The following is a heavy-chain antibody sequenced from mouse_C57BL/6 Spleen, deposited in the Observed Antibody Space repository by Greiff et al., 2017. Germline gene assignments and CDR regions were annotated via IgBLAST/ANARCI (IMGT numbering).Heavy chain of an antibody. CDR1: GYTFTIYW. D-gene: IGHD1-1*01. J-gene: IGHJ4*01. V-gene: IGHV1-7*01. CDR3: AREEDYGSSDGGAMDY. Sequence: QVPLQQSGAELAKPGASVKLSCKASGYTFTIYWMHWVKHRPGQGLEWIGYINPSSGYTEYNQKFKDKATLTADKSSSTAYMQLSSLTYVDSAVYYCAREEDYGSSDGGAMDYRGQGTAGTVSA. CDR2: INPSSGYT.